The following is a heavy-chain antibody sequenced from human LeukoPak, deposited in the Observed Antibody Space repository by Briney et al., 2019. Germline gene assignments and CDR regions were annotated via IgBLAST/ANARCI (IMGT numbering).Heavy chain of an antibody. CDR2: LSGSGGDT. D-gene: IGHD3-22*01. CDR3: AKDVNSSGYYLGFDY. J-gene: IGHJ4*02. CDR1: GFTFSDYY. Sequence: GGSLRLSCAASGFTFSDYYMSWIRQAPGKGLEWVSALSGSGGDTYYADHVKGRFTVSRDDSKNTLYLQMNSLRAEDTALYYCAKDVNSSGYYLGFDYWGQGTLVTVSS. V-gene: IGHV3-23*01.